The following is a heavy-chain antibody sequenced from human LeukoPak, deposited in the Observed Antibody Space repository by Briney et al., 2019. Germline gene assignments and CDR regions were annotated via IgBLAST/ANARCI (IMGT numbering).Heavy chain of an antibody. CDR3: ARDTMGQPYYYGMDV. Sequence: PGGSLRLSCAASGFTVSSNYMSWVRQAPGKGLEWVSVIYSGGSTYYADSVKGRFTISRHNSKNTLYLQMNSLRAEDTAVYYCARDTMGQPYYYGMDVWGQGTTVTVSS. V-gene: IGHV3-53*04. CDR2: IYSGGST. CDR1: GFTVSSNY. J-gene: IGHJ6*02. D-gene: IGHD5-24*01.